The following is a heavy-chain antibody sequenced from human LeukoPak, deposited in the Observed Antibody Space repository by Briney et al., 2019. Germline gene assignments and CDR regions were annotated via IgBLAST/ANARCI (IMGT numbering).Heavy chain of an antibody. CDR3: TTYGSGRKFDY. CDR1: GFTFSDYY. D-gene: IGHD3-10*01. Sequence: GGSLRLSCAASGFTFSDYYMSWIGQAPGKGLEWCSYISSRGSTIDYADSVKGRFTISRENAKNSLYLQINSLSAEKPAVYYCTTYGSGRKFDYWGQGILVTVSS. CDR2: ISSRGSTI. V-gene: IGHV3-11*01. J-gene: IGHJ4*02.